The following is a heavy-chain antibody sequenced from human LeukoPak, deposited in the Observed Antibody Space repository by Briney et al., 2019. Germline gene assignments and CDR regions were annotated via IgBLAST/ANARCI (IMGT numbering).Heavy chain of an antibody. CDR2: FYHSGST. V-gene: IGHV4-38-2*02. D-gene: IGHD2-8*02. CDR3: ARENPGAGAFDI. Sequence: TSETLSLTCSVSRYSISSAYHWGWIRQPPGKGLEWIGTFYHSGSTYYNPSLKSRVTISVDTSKNQFSLKLNSVTAADTAVYYCARENPGAGAFDIWGQGTMVTVSS. CDR1: RYSISSAYH. J-gene: IGHJ3*02.